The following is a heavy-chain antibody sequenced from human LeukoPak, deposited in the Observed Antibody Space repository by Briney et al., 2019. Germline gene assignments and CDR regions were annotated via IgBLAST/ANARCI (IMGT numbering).Heavy chain of an antibody. CDR1: GGTFSSCA. Sequence: SVKVSCKASGGTFSSCAISWVRQAPGQGLEWMGRIIPIFGTANYAQKFQGRVTITTDESTSTAYMELSSLRSEDTAVYYCARGDMDSGDFQHWGQGTLVTVSS. D-gene: IGHD3/OR15-3a*01. V-gene: IGHV1-69*05. CDR2: IIPIFGTA. J-gene: IGHJ1*01. CDR3: ARGDMDSGDFQH.